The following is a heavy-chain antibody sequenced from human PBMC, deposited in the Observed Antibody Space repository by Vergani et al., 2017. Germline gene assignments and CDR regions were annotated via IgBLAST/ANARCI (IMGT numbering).Heavy chain of an antibody. Sequence: QVQLVQSGAEVKKPGASVKVSCKASGYTFTSYYMHWVRQAPGQGLEWMGIINPSGGSTSYAQKFQGRVTMTRDTSTSTVYMGLSSLRSEDTAVYCCAGGAWAVAGTGWFDPWGQGTLVTVSS. CDR2: INPSGGST. CDR1: GYTFTSYY. CDR3: AGGAWAVAGTGWFDP. J-gene: IGHJ5*02. D-gene: IGHD6-19*01. V-gene: IGHV1-46*01.